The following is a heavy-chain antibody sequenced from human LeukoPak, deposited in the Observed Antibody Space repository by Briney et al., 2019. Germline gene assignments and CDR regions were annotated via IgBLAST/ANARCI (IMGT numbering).Heavy chain of an antibody. V-gene: IGHV3-33*06. J-gene: IGHJ4*02. CDR3: AKADYYDSSGPEIN. CDR2: IWYDGSNK. Sequence: GGSLRLSXAASGFTFSSYGMHWVRQTPGKGLEWVAVIWYDGSNKYYADSVKGRFTISRDNSKNTLYLQMNSLRAEDTAVYYCAKADYYDSSGPEINWGQGTLVTVSS. CDR1: GFTFSSYG. D-gene: IGHD3-22*01.